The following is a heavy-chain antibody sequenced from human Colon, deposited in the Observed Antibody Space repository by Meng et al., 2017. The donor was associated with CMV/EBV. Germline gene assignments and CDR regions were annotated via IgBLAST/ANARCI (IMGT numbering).Heavy chain of an antibody. CDR1: GFSFSDYW. V-gene: IGHV3-7*03. Sequence: GGSLRLSCAASGFSFSDYWVTWVRQRPGKGLELVANMSPAENEYSYGDSVEGRFTMSRDNAKDSLYLDMTGLRADDTAVYFCARKGMVADPWGQGTLVTVSS. CDR3: ARKGMVADP. J-gene: IGHJ5*02. CDR2: MSPAENEY. D-gene: IGHD2-15*01.